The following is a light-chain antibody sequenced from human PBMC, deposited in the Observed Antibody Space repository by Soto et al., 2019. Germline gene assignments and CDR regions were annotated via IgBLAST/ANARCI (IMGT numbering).Light chain of an antibody. Sequence: EIVLTQSPGPLSLSPGETPTLSCRARQSVSSYLAWYQQKPGQAPRLLIYDASNRATGIPARFSGSGSGTDFTLTISSLEPEDFAVYYCQQRSNWPSITFGQGTRLEI. CDR3: QQRSNWPSIT. CDR2: DAS. V-gene: IGKV3-11*01. CDR1: QSVSSY. J-gene: IGKJ5*01.